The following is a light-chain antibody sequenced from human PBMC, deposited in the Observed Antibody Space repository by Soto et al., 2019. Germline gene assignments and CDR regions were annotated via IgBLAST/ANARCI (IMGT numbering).Light chain of an antibody. CDR1: HSVSSN. Sequence: EIVMTQSPATLSVSQGERATLSCRASHSVSSNLAWYQQKPGQAPRLLIYGASTRATGIPARFSGSGSGTEFTLTISSLQSEDFSVYYCQQYNNWPQTLGQGTKVEIK. CDR3: QQYNNWPQT. CDR2: GAS. J-gene: IGKJ1*01. V-gene: IGKV3-15*01.